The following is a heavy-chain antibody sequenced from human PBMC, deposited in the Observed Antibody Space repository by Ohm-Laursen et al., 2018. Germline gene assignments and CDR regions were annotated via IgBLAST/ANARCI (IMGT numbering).Heavy chain of an antibody. J-gene: IGHJ4*02. V-gene: IGHV3-21*01. CDR2: ISSSSSYI. CDR1: GFTFSSYS. Sequence: SLRLSCSASGFTFSSYSMNWVRQAPGKGLEWVSSISSSSSYIYYADSVKGRFTISRDNAKNSLYLQMNSLRAEDTAVYYCARDPRGYSYGFNVYWGQGTLVTVSS. D-gene: IGHD5-18*01. CDR3: ARDPRGYSYGFNVY.